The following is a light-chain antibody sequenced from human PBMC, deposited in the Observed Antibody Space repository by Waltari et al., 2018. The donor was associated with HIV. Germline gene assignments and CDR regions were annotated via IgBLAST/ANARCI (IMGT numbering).Light chain of an antibody. J-gene: IGLJ2*01. CDR1: ISNIGNNY. CDR3: VTWDSTLSFVV. V-gene: IGLV1-51*02. Sequence: QSVLTQPPSVSAAPGQKVTISCSGSISNIGNNYVSWYKHFPGTAPKLLIYENNKRPSGIPDRFSASKSVTSATLGITGLQTGDEADYYGVTWDSTLSFVVFGGGTKVTVL. CDR2: ENN.